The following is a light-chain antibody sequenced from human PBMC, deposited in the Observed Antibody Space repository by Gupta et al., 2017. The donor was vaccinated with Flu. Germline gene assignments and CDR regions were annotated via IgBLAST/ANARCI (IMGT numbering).Light chain of an antibody. Sequence: AFVGDRVTITCRASQSISSYLNWYQQKPGKAPKLLIYAASSLQSGVPSRFSGSGSGTDFTLTISSLQPEDFATYYCQQSYSTPRTFDQGTKVEIK. CDR3: QQSYSTPRT. CDR2: AAS. CDR1: QSISSY. J-gene: IGKJ1*01. V-gene: IGKV1-39*01.